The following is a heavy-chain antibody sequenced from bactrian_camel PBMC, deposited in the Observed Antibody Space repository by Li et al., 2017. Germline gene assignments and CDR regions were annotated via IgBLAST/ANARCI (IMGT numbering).Heavy chain of an antibody. J-gene: IGHJ4*01. CDR3: ATAEVAGYEYNY. CDR2: LYTHGGSA. Sequence: QVQLVESGGGSVQAGGSLRLSCSASGDTASYNRMAWFRQVPGKEREAVAALYTHGGSADYADSVRGRATISRDNAKNTVYLQMKSLKPEDTAVYYCATAEVAGYEYNYWGQGTQVTVS. CDR1: GDTASYNR. V-gene: IGHV3S53*01.